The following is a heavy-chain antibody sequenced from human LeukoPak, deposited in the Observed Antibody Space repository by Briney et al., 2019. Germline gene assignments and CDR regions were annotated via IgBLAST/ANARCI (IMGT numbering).Heavy chain of an antibody. J-gene: IGHJ4*02. CDR3: AREGGITMVRGAIDYFDY. CDR1: GDSVSSNSAA. V-gene: IGHV6-1*01. D-gene: IGHD3-10*01. CDR2: TYYRSKWYN. Sequence: SQTLSLTCAISGDSVSSNSAAWNWIRQSPSRGLEWLGRTYYRSKWYNDYAVSVKSRITINPDTSKNQFSLQLNSVTPEDTAVYYCAREGGITMVRGAIDYFDYWGQGTLVTVSS.